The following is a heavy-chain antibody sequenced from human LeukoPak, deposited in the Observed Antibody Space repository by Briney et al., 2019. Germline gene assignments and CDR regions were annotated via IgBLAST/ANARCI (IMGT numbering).Heavy chain of an antibody. CDR2: IKQDGSEK. CDR1: GIILSSYW. V-gene: IGHV3-7*01. D-gene: IGHD6-19*01. CDR3: AREFRSGYNSRWFDY. Sequence: GGSLTLSCAASGIILSSYWMSWVRQAPGKGLEWVANIKQDGSEKWYVDSVKGRFTISRDNAKNSLYLQMNSLRVEDTAVYYCAREFRSGYNSRWFDYWGLGTLVTVSS. J-gene: IGHJ5*01.